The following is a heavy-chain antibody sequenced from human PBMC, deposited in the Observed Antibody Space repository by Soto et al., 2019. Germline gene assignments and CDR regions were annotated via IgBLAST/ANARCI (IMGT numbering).Heavy chain of an antibody. D-gene: IGHD5-12*01. Sequence: QVQLVQSGAEVKKPGASVKVSCKASGYTFTRSGISWVRQAPGQGPEWMGWISSYNGDTNYAQTFQGRVTMTTDTSTSNAYMELRSLRSDDTAVYYCAREGVAPYYYYGMDVWGQGTPVTVSS. CDR2: ISSYNGDT. V-gene: IGHV1-18*01. CDR1: GYTFTRSG. J-gene: IGHJ6*02. CDR3: AREGVAPYYYYGMDV.